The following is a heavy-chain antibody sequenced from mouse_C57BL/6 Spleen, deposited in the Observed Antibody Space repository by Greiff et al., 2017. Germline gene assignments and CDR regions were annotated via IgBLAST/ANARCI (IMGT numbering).Heavy chain of an antibody. J-gene: IGHJ2*01. Sequence: VQLQQPGAELVKPGASVKMSCKASGYTFTSYWITWVKQRPGQGLEWIGDIYPGSGSTNYNEKFKSKATLTVDTSSSTAYMQLSSLTSEDSAVYYCARGYYGYGYYFDYWGQGTTLTVSS. D-gene: IGHD2-2*01. CDR2: IYPGSGST. CDR3: ARGYYGYGYYFDY. V-gene: IGHV1-55*01. CDR1: GYTFTSYW.